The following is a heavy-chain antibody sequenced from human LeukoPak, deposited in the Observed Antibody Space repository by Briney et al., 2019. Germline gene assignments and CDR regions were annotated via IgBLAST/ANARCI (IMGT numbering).Heavy chain of an antibody. CDR2: INPNSGGT. CDR3: ARDLKFGGVIVPPGY. J-gene: IGHJ4*02. V-gene: IGHV1-2*06. CDR1: GYTFTGYY. Sequence: GASVKVSCKASGYTFTGYYMHWVRQAPGQGLEWMGLINPNSGGTNYAQKFQGRVTMTRDTSISTAYMELSRLRSDDTAVYYCARDLKFGGVIVPPGYWGQGTLVTVSS. D-gene: IGHD3-16*02.